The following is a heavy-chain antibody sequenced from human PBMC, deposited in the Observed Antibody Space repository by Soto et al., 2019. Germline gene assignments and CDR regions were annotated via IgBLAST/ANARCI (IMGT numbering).Heavy chain of an antibody. D-gene: IGHD6-19*01. V-gene: IGHV5-51*01. CDR2: IYPGDSDT. Sequence: GDSLKTSFKGSGYSFTSYWIGWVRQMPGKGLEWMGIIYPGDSDTRYSPSFQGQVTISADKSISTAYLQWSSLKASDTAMYYCARRIAVAGIRGNWFDPWGQGTLVTVSS. CDR1: GYSFTSYW. CDR3: ARRIAVAGIRGNWFDP. J-gene: IGHJ5*02.